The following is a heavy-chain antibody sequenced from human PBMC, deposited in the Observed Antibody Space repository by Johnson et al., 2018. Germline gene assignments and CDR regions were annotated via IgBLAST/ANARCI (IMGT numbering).Heavy chain of an antibody. J-gene: IGHJ3*02. V-gene: IGHV3-74*01. D-gene: IGHD1-26*01. Sequence: EVQLVESGGGLVQPGGSLRLSCAASGFTFNNYWMHWVRQAPGKGLVWVSRINSDGSTTTYADSVKGRFTISRDNAKNTLYLEMNSLRVEETAVYYCARVKVGGYVFDIWGQGTMVTVSS. CDR3: ARVKVGGYVFDI. CDR2: INSDGSTT. CDR1: GFTFNNYW.